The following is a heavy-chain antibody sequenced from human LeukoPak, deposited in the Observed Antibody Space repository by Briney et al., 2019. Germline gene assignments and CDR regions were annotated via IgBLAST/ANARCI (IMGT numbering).Heavy chain of an antibody. CDR2: IIPIFGTA. Sequence: SETLSFKASVCSVSSCAFSWGRHRPAQGLELVGGIIPIFGTANYAQKFQGRDTITADESTSTAYMELSSLRSEDTAVYYCARDWNKDWFDPWGQGTLVTVSS. D-gene: IGHD1-1*01. CDR1: VCSVSSCA. CDR3: ARDWNKDWFDP. V-gene: IGHV1-69*13. J-gene: IGHJ5*02.